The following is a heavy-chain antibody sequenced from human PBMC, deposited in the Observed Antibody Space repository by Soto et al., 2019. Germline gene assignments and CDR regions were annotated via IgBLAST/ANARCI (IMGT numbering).Heavy chain of an antibody. CDR1: GGPIRAYH. D-gene: IGHD1-26*01. J-gene: IGHJ6*02. CDR2: VHYSGNT. Sequence: SSETLSLTCAVSGGPIRAYHWTWIRQPPGKGLEWIGNVHYSGNTKCNPSLRSRVTISVDASKNQFSVKVSSVTATDTAVYYCARSVGDYYYGMDVWGQGTTVTVSS. V-gene: IGHV4-59*08. CDR3: ARSVGDYYYGMDV.